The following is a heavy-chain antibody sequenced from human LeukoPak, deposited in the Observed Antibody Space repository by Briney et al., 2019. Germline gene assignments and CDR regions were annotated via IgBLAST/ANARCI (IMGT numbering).Heavy chain of an antibody. D-gene: IGHD6-13*01. CDR1: GFTVSSNY. V-gene: IGHV3-53*01. CDR3: ARGSLYSSSWPHGWFDP. Sequence: GGSLRLSCAASGFTVSSNYMSWVRQAPGKGLEWVSVIYSGGSTYYADSVKGRFTISRDNSKNTLYLQMNSLRAEDTAVYYCARGSLYSSSWPHGWFDPWGQGTLVTVSS. J-gene: IGHJ5*02. CDR2: IYSGGST.